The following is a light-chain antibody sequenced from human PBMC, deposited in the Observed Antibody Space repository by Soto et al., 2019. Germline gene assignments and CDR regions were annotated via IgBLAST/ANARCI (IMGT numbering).Light chain of an antibody. CDR3: QQYGSSPWT. Sequence: EIVLTQSPGTLSLSPGESATLSCRASQTVRNNYLAWYQQKPGQAPRLLIYGASSRATGIPDRFSGSGSGTDFTLTISKLEPEDFAVHYCQQYGSSPWTFGQGTKVEIK. V-gene: IGKV3-20*01. J-gene: IGKJ1*01. CDR2: GAS. CDR1: QTVRNNY.